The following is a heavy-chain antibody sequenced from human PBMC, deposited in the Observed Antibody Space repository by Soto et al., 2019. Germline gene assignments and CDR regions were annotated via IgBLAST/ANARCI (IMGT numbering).Heavy chain of an antibody. CDR3: ARDLGGWPDY. D-gene: IGHD6-19*01. CDR2: INAGNGNT. J-gene: IGHJ4*02. V-gene: IGHV1-3*01. Sequence: QVQLVQSGAEVKKPGASVKVSCEASGYTFTSYAIHWVRQAPGQRLEWMGWINAGNGNTKYSQKFQDRVTITRDTSASTAYMELSSLRSEDTAVYYCARDLGGWPDYWGQGTLVTVSS. CDR1: GYTFTSYA.